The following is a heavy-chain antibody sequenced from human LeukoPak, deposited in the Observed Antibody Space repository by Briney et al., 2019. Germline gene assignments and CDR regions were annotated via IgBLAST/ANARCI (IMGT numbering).Heavy chain of an antibody. CDR3: DRGRGEAGASDSCQY. J-gene: IGHJ1*01. CDR2: IIVCNGDT. Sequence: SAVSLRCNASGSTFTSYSNSWERHGPGQGNGWMGWIIVCNGDTNYEQTLQGRGLMTTATDTSTAYMDLKILRCDDNAVDYYDRGRGEAGASDSCQYWGQGTLVTVSS. D-gene: IGHD6-13*01. CDR1: GSTFTSYS. V-gene: IGHV1-18*01.